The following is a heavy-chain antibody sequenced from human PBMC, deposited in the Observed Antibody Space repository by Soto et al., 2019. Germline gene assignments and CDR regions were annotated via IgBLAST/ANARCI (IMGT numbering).Heavy chain of an antibody. V-gene: IGHV1-3*01. D-gene: IGHD2-8*01. CDR1: GYTLTNYA. Sequence: QVQLVQSGAEVKKPGASVRVSCKPSGYTLTNYAIQWVRQAAGQRLEWLGWIDPGSGKATYSQKFQGGIIITRDNSASTFYRDPSSLTSEDTAVYFCTRDLNGGNPFDYWGQGALVTVSS. CDR3: TRDLNGGNPFDY. J-gene: IGHJ4*02. CDR2: IDPGSGKA.